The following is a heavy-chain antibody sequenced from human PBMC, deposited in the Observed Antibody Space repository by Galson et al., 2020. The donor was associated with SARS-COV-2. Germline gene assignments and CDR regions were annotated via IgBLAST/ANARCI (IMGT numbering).Heavy chain of an antibody. V-gene: IGHV1-18*01. CDR3: ARDWGTSRRGAFDI. CDR1: GSTFNTYG. CDR2: ISPNSGNT. Sequence: ASVKVSCKSSGSTFNTYGISWVRQATGLGPEWMGWISPNSGNTYYAQKFQGRVTLTRDKFTSTVYMELRGLTSDDTAVYYCARDWGTSRRGAFDIWGQGTQVGVSS. D-gene: IGHD3-16*01. J-gene: IGHJ3*02.